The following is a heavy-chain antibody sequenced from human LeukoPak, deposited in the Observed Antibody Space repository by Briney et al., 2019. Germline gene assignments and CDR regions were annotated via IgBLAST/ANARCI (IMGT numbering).Heavy chain of an antibody. J-gene: IGHJ6*02. CDR2: NSGYNGNT. CDR1: GYILTSYS. D-gene: IGHD3-10*01. Sequence: ASVKVSCKASGYILTSYSFNWVRQAPGQGFEWMGWNSGYNGNTIYAEHFRGRVTMTTDTSTSTAYMGLRSLRSDDTAVYYCARVWFGELSMDVWGQGTTVTVSS. CDR3: ARVWFGELSMDV. V-gene: IGHV1-18*01.